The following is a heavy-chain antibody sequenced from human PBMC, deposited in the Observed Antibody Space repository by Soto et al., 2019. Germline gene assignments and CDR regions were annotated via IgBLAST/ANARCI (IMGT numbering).Heavy chain of an antibody. J-gene: IGHJ4*02. D-gene: IGHD2-8*01. CDR2: MNPNSGNT. Sequence: ASVKVSCKASGYTFTSYGISWVRQAPGQGLGWMGWMNPNSGNTGYAQKFQGRVTMTRNTSISTAYMELSSLRSEDTAVYYCARGIRYCTNGVCYWRDYWGQGPLVTVSS. CDR1: GYTFTSYG. CDR3: ARGIRYCTNGVCYWRDY. V-gene: IGHV1-8*02.